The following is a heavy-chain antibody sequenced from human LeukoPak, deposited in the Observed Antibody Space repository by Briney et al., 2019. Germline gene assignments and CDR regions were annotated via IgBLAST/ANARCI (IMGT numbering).Heavy chain of an antibody. J-gene: IGHJ3*02. V-gene: IGHV3-23*01. CDR1: GFTYSSYA. D-gene: IGHD3-22*01. Sequence: GGSLRLFCAASGFTYSSYAMSWVRQAPGNGLEWVSAISGSGGSTYYADSVKGRFTISRDNSKNTLYLQMNSLRAEDTAVYYCEKDLLGIVVVSAFDIWGQGTMVTVSS. CDR3: EKDLLGIVVVSAFDI. CDR2: ISGSGGST.